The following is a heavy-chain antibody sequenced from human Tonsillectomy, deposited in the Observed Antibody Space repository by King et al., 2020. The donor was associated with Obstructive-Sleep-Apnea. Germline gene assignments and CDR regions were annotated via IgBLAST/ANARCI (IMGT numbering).Heavy chain of an antibody. J-gene: IGHJ4*02. V-gene: IGHV4-30-4*01. CDR1: GVSISRGDYY. CDR2: IYYSGST. Sequence: QLQESGPGLVKPSQTLSLTFTVSGVSISRGDYYWSWIRQPPGKGLEWIGYIYYSGSTYYNPSLKMRDTISVDTAKNQFSPTLSSVTAADTAAYYCARGRSSSWYGEERTEDVDYWGQGTLVTVSS. D-gene: IGHD6-13*01. CDR3: ARGRSSSWYGEERTEDVDY.